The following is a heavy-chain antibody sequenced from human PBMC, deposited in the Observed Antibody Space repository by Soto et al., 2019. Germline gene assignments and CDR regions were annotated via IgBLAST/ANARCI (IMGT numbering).Heavy chain of an antibody. D-gene: IGHD1-26*01. CDR2: IHYSGRT. Sequence: SETLSLTCSVSNGSISGFYWTWVRQPPGKILEWIGYIHYSGRTDYNPSLTSRATMSVDTSKNQFSLNLKSITAADTAVYYCVRVGVGIGNHFDSWGRGTLVTVSS. V-gene: IGHV4-59*12. CDR3: VRVGVGIGNHFDS. J-gene: IGHJ4*02. CDR1: NGSISGFY.